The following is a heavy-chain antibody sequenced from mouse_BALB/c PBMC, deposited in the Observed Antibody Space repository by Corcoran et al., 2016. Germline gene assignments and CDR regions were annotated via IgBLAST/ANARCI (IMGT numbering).Heavy chain of an antibody. V-gene: IGHV14-3*02. D-gene: IGHD1-1*01. J-gene: IGHJ4*01. CDR1: GFNIKDTY. Sequence: EVQLQQSGAELVKPGVSVKLSCTASGFNIKDTYMHWVKQRPEQGLEWIGRIDPANGNTKYDPKFQGKATITADTSSNTAYLQLSSLTSEDTAVYYCARGYGSFYYYAMDYWGQGTSVTVSS. CDR2: IDPANGNT. CDR3: ARGYGSFYYYAMDY.